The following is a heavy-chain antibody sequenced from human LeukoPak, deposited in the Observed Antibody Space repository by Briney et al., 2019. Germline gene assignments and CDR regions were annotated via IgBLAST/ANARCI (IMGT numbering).Heavy chain of an antibody. J-gene: IGHJ6*02. Sequence: PSETLSLTCIVSGGSISSISSNNYHWGWIRQPPGKGLEWIGSIYYSGSTYYNPSLKSRVTISVDTSKNQFSLKLSSVTAADTAVYYCARSTPDYDSSGYYYVVYYYGMDVWGQGTTVTVSS. V-gene: IGHV4-39*07. CDR3: ARSTPDYDSSGYYYVVYYYGMDV. D-gene: IGHD3-22*01. CDR2: IYYSGST. CDR1: GGSISSISSNNYH.